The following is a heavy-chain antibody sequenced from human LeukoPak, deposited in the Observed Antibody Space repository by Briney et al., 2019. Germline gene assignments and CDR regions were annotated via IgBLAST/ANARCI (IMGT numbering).Heavy chain of an antibody. D-gene: IGHD3-3*01. CDR2: IRYDGSNK. V-gene: IGHV3-30*02. Sequence: GGSLRLSCAASGFTFSSYGMHWVCQAPGKGLEWVAFIRYDGSNKYYADSVKGRFTISRDNSKNTLYLQMNSLRAEDTAVYYCAKTPDFWSGYYTSNLFDYWGQGTLVTVSS. CDR1: GFTFSSYG. CDR3: AKTPDFWSGYYTSNLFDY. J-gene: IGHJ4*02.